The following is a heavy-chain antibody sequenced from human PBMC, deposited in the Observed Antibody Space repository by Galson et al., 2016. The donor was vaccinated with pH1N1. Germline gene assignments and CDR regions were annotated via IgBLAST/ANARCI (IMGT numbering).Heavy chain of an antibody. D-gene: IGHD3-10*01. Sequence: SVKVSCKASGYTFTSYGISWVRQAPGQGLEWVGWISVYNGNTDYAQKVQGRVAMTTDTSTKTAYMELKSLRSDDTAVYYCARDPKVGVRASGYWGQGTLVTVSS. CDR2: ISVYNGNT. J-gene: IGHJ4*02. CDR1: GYTFTSYG. CDR3: ARDPKVGVRASGY. V-gene: IGHV1-18*01.